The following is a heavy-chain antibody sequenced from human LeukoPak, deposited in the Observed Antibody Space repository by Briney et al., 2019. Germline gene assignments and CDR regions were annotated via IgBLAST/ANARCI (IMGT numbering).Heavy chain of an antibody. CDR2: IKQDGSEE. Sequence: GGSLRLSCAASGFTFNSYWMSWVRQAPGKGLGWVATIKQDGSEESFVDSVKGRFTISRDNAKNSLYLQMNSLRAEDTAVYYCARFRYNYGLYYFDYWGQGTLVTVSS. D-gene: IGHD5-18*01. CDR3: ARFRYNYGLYYFDY. V-gene: IGHV3-7*04. CDR1: GFTFNSYW. J-gene: IGHJ4*02.